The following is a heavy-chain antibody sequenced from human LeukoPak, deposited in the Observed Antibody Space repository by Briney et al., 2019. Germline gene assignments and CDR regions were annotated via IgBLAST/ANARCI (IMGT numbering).Heavy chain of an antibody. CDR1: GGSISSSSYY. D-gene: IGHD6-13*01. CDR3: ARMLGIAAAGGAFDI. CDR2: IYYSGST. Sequence: PSETLSLTCTVSGGSISSSSYYCGWIRQPPGKGLEWIGSIYYSGSTYYNPSLKSRVTISVDTSKNQFSLKLSSVTAADTAVYYCARMLGIAAAGGAFDIWGQGTMVTVSS. J-gene: IGHJ3*02. V-gene: IGHV4-39*01.